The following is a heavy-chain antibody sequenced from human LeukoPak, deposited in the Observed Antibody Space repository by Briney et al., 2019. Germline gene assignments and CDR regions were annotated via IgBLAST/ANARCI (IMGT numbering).Heavy chain of an antibody. D-gene: IGHD4-17*01. CDR3: ARSGDYVRQDAFDI. CDR2: ISGSGRST. Sequence: PGGSLRLSCAASGFTFSSFAMSWVRQAPGKGLEWVSAISGSGRSTYYADSVKGRFTISRDNSKNTLYLQMNSLRAEDTAVYYCARSGDYVRQDAFDIWGQGTMVTVSS. CDR1: GFTFSSFA. J-gene: IGHJ3*02. V-gene: IGHV3-23*01.